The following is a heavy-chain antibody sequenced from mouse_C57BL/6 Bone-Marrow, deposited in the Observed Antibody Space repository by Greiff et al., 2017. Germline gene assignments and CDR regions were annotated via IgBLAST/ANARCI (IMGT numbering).Heavy chain of an antibody. CDR1: GFTFSSYG. J-gene: IGHJ3*01. CDR2: ISSGGSYT. Sequence: EVQLVESGGDLVKPGGSLKLSCAASGFTFSSYGMSWVRQTPDKRLEWVATISSGGSYTYYPDSVKGRFTISRDNAKNTLYLQMSSLKSEDTDMYYCARLGGYDGAWFAYWCQGTLVTVSA. D-gene: IGHD2-2*01. CDR3: ARLGGYDGAWFAY. V-gene: IGHV5-6*01.